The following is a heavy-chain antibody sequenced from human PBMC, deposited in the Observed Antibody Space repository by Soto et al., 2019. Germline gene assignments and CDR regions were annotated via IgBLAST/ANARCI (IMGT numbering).Heavy chain of an antibody. J-gene: IGHJ6*03. CDR3: AREFSYYYYMDV. V-gene: IGHV4-4*02. CDR1: SGSISSSNW. CDR2: IYHSGST. Sequence: QVQLQESGPGLVKPSGTLSLTCAVSSGSISSSNWWSWVRQPPGKGQEWIGEIYHSGSTYYNPSLKSRIPMSVDKAKTLFSLKLSSVTAADTDVYYFAREFSYYYYMDVWGKGTTVTVSS.